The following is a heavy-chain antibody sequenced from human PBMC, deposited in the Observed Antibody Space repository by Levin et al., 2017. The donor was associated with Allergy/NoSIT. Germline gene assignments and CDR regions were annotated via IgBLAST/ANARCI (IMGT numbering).Heavy chain of an antibody. CDR3: AKEEDSSFSV. V-gene: IGHV3-23*01. Sequence: GGSLRLSCVASGFTFSKYAMRWVRQAPGMGLEWVSGISDIGRTYYADSVKGRFITTRDNSKNTQYLQMNSLRAEDTALYYCAKEEDSSFSVWGQGALVTVPS. CDR2: ISDIGRT. D-gene: IGHD6-13*01. J-gene: IGHJ4*02. CDR1: GFTFSKYA.